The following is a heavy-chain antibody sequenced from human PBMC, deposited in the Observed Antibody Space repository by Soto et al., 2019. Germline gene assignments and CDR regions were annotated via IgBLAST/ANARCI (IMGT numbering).Heavy chain of an antibody. Sequence: QVQLMQSGGGFVKPGGSLRLSCAASGFMFSDYYMTWIRQTPVKGLECVSYISTISDTNYADSVRGRFTIYRDNARNSLYLQMNSLRAEDSAVYYCARGHYTMDVWGQGTTVTVS. CDR1: GFMFSDYY. CDR3: ARGHYTMDV. J-gene: IGHJ6*02. CDR2: ISTISDT. V-gene: IGHV3-11*03.